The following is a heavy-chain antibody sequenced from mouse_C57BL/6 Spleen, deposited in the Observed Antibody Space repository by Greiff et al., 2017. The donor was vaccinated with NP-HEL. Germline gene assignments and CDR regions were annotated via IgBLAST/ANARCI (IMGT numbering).Heavy chain of an antibody. CDR1: GYAFSSSW. V-gene: IGHV1-82*01. CDR2: IYPGDGDT. J-gene: IGHJ3*01. D-gene: IGHD3-2*02. Sequence: QVQLKESGPELVKPGASVKISCKASGYAFSSSWMNWVKQRPGKGLEWIGRIYPGDGDTNYNGKFKGKATLTADKSSSTAYMQLSSLTSEDSAVYFCARGTAQATFAWFAYWGQGTLVTVSA. CDR3: ARGTAQATFAWFAY.